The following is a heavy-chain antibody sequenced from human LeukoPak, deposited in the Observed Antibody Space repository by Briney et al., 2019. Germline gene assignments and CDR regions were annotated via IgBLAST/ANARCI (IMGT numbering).Heavy chain of an antibody. J-gene: IGHJ5*02. CDR1: GSTFTDYS. D-gene: IGHD4-17*01. CDR3: VRGGELNGDYFPPYTCFDP. V-gene: IGHV1-2*02. CDR2: INPNSGST. Sequence: ASVKVSCKASGSTFTDYSMHWVRQAPGQGLEWMGWINPNSGSTNYPQKFQGRVTMTRDTSVNTAYMELNRLTSDDTAVYYCVRGGELNGDYFPPYTCFDPWGQGALVTVSS.